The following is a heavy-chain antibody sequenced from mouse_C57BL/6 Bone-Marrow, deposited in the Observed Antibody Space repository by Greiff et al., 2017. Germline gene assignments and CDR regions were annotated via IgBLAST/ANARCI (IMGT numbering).Heavy chain of an antibody. Sequence: VQLQQSGPELVKPGASVKISCKASGYSFTGYYMHWVKQSHGNILDWIGYIYPYNGVSSYNQKFKGKATLTVDKSSSTAYMELRSLTSEDSAVYYGARLYYGSRHWYFDVWGTVTTVTVSS. CDR2: IYPYNGVS. J-gene: IGHJ1*03. CDR3: ARLYYGSRHWYFDV. V-gene: IGHV1-31*01. CDR1: GYSFTGYY. D-gene: IGHD1-1*01.